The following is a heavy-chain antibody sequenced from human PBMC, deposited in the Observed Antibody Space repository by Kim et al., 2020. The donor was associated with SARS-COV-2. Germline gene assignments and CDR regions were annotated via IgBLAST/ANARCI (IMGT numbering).Heavy chain of an antibody. Sequence: KWYNVYAVSVKSRITINPDTSKNEFSLQLNSVTPEDTAVYYCARKNYFDTWGQGTLVTVSS. J-gene: IGHJ5*02. V-gene: IGHV6-1*01. CDR2: KWYN. D-gene: IGHD1-7*01. CDR3: ARKNYFDT.